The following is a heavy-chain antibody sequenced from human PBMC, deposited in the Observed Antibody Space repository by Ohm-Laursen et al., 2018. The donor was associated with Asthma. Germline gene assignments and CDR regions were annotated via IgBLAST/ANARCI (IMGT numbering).Heavy chain of an antibody. CDR1: GGSISSGDYY. D-gene: IGHD6-13*01. J-gene: IGHJ5*02. V-gene: IGHV4-30-4*01. Sequence: TLSLTCTVSGGSISSGDYYWSWIRQPPGKGLEWIGYIYYSGSTYYNPSLKSRVTISVDTSKNQFSLKLSSVTAADTAVYYCARGRAAAGYNWFDPWGQGTLVTVSS. CDR2: IYYSGST. CDR3: ARGRAAAGYNWFDP.